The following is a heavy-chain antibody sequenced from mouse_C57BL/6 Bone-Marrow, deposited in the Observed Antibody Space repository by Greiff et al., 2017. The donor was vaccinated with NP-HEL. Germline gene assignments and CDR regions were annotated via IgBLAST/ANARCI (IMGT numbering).Heavy chain of an antibody. V-gene: IGHV1-18*01. CDR3: ARDSPYEFHWYFDV. CDR1: GYTFTDYN. D-gene: IGHD2-3*01. CDR2: INPNNGGT. J-gene: IGHJ1*03. Sequence: VQLQQSGPELVKPGASVKIPCKASGYTFTDYNMDWVKQSHGKSLEWIGDINPNNGGTIYNQKFKGKATLTVDKSSSTAYMELRSLTSEDTAVYYCARDSPYEFHWYFDVWGTGTTVTVSS.